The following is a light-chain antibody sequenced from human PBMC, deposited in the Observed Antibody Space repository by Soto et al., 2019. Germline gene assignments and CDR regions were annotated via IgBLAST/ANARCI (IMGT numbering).Light chain of an antibody. J-gene: IGKJ1*01. V-gene: IGKV1-39*01. CDR3: QHSYSTLWT. Sequence: DIKMSQSPAALSASVGDRVTITCRASQSISSYLNWYQQKPGKAPKLLIYAASSLQSGVPSRFSGSGSGTDFTLTISSLQPEDFATYYCQHSYSTLWTFGQGTKVDIK. CDR1: QSISSY. CDR2: AAS.